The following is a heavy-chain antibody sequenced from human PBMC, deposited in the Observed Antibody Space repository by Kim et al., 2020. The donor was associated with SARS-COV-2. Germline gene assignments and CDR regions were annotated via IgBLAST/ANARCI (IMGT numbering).Heavy chain of an antibody. CDR2: INAVNGDR. Sequence: ASVKVSCKASGYTFTSYGMHWVRQAPGQRPEWMAWINAVNGDRKSSQKFQGRVTISMDRSASTAYMEISSLTSEDTAMYYCARDLAGSRDHWGQGTLVTVSS. D-gene: IGHD2-15*01. CDR3: ARDLAGSRDH. CDR1: GYTFTSYG. J-gene: IGHJ4*02. V-gene: IGHV1-3*01.